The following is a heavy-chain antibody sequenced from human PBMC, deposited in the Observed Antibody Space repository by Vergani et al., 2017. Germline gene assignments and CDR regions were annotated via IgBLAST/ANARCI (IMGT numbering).Heavy chain of an antibody. CDR1: GYSFTSYW. CDR2: IYPGDSDT. Sequence: EVQLVQSGAEVKKPGESLKISCKGSGYSFTSYWIGWVRQMPGKGLEWMGIIYPGDSDTRYSPSFQGQVTISADKSISTAYLQWSSLKASDTAMYYCAXQNSITSYPNVPDAFDIWGQGTMVTVSS. V-gene: IGHV5-51*01. CDR3: AXQNSITSYPNVPDAFDI. D-gene: IGHD3-10*01. J-gene: IGHJ3*02.